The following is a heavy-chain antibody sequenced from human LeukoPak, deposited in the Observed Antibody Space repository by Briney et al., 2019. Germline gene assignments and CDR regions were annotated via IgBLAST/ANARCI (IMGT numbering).Heavy chain of an antibody. Sequence: PSETLSLTCAVYGGSFSGYYWSWIRQPPGKGLEWIGEINHSGSTSYNPSLRSRVTISMDASKNQFSLTLTSVTAADTAVYYCAVTWNADRTFAPWGQGILVTVS. J-gene: IGHJ5*02. CDR3: AVTWNADRTFAP. D-gene: IGHD1-1*01. V-gene: IGHV4-34*01. CDR2: INHSGST. CDR1: GGSFSGYY.